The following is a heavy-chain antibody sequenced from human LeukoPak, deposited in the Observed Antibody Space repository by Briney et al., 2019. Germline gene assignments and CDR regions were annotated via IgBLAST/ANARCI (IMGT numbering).Heavy chain of an antibody. CDR3: ARDPMATIGDYFDY. V-gene: IGHV3-48*04. Sequence: PGGSLRLSCVVSGFTFSSYSMNWVRQAPGKGLEWVSHITSSSSTIYYADSVKGRFTISRDNAKNSLYLQMNSLRAEDTAVYYCARDPMATIGDYFDYWGQGTLVTVSS. CDR1: GFTFSSYS. D-gene: IGHD5-24*01. CDR2: ITSSSSTI. J-gene: IGHJ4*02.